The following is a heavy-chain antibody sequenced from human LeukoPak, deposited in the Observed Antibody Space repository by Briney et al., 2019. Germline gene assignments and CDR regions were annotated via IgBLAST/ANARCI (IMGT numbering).Heavy chain of an antibody. CDR1: RFTFSGYG. CDR2: ISYDGSKK. V-gene: IGHV3-30*02. CDR3: AKDHGGSFDY. D-gene: IGHD4-23*01. Sequence: GGSLRLPCGVSRFTFSGYGMHWVRQAPGKGLEWAAFISYDGSKKYYADSVKGRFTISRDNSKNTLYLQMNTLGAEDTAVYYCAKDHGGSFDYWGQGTLVTVSS. J-gene: IGHJ4*02.